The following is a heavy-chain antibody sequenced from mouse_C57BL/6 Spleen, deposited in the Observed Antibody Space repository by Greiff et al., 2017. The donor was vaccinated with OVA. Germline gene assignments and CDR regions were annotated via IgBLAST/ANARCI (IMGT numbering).Heavy chain of an antibody. CDR3: ARNSRVITTVDYAMDY. CDR2: IWSGGST. J-gene: IGHJ4*01. CDR1: GFSLTSYG. D-gene: IGHD1-1*01. Sequence: VKLMESGPGLVQPSQSLSITCTDSGFSLTSYGVHWVRQSPGKGLEWLGVIWSGGSTDYNAAFISRLSISKDNPKSQVFFKMNSLQADDTAIYYCARNSRVITTVDYAMDYWGQGTSVTVSS. V-gene: IGHV2-2*01.